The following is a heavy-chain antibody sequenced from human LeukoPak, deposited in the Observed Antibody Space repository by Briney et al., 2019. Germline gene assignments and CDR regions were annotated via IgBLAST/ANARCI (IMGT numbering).Heavy chain of an antibody. CDR2: ISGSGGST. D-gene: IGHD2-2*01. V-gene: IGHV3-23*01. J-gene: IGHJ3*01. CDR3: ARDGGVYCSSSSCYPRSFDV. CDR1: GFTFSSYA. Sequence: GGSLRLSCAASGFTFSSYAMSWVRQAPGKGLEWVSAISGSGGSTSYADSVKGRFTISRDNAKNSLFLQMSSLRAEDTAIYYCARDGGVYCSSSSCYPRSFDVWGQGSMVTVSS.